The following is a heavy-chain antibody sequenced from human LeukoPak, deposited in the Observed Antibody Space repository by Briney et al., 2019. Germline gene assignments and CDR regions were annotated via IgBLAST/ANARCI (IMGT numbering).Heavy chain of an antibody. D-gene: IGHD2-15*01. Sequence: PGESLKISCKSSGYSFTSYWIGWVRQMPGKGLEWMGIIYPGDSDTRYSPSFQGQVTISADKSISTAYLQWSSLKASDTAMYYCARQLESYCSGGSCYVTGSWFDPWGQGTLVTVSS. J-gene: IGHJ5*02. CDR2: IYPGDSDT. V-gene: IGHV5-51*01. CDR1: GYSFTSYW. CDR3: ARQLESYCSGGSCYVTGSWFDP.